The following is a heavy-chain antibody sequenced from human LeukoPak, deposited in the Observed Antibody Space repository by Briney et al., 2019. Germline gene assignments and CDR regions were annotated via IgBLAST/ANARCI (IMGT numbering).Heavy chain of an antibody. Sequence: PGGPLRLSCTTSGFTFGDYAMSWFRQAPGKGLEGVGFIRSKAYGRTTEYAASVKGRFTISRDDSKSIAYLQMNSLKTEDTAVYYCTRGKGDQGWYWGQGTLVTVSS. CDR2: IRSKAYGRTT. D-gene: IGHD2-15*01. CDR3: TRGKGDQGWY. J-gene: IGHJ4*02. CDR1: GFTFGDYA. V-gene: IGHV3-49*03.